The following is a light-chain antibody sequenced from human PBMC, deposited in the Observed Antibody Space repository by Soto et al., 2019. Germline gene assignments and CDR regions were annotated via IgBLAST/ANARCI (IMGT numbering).Light chain of an antibody. V-gene: IGLV3-21*02. CDR1: NIGSDT. J-gene: IGLJ1*01. CDR3: LVWDSIGDNYV. Sequence: SYELTQPPSVSVAPGETARITCGRNNIGSDTVHWYQQKPGQAPVVVVYDDSERPSGTPERISGSNSGDMATLTIRRVEAGDEADYYCLVWDSIGDNYVFGSGTKVTVL. CDR2: DDS.